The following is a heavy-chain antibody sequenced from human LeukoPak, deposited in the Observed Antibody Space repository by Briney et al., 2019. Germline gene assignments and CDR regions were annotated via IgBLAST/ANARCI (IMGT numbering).Heavy chain of an antibody. Sequence: GGSLRLSCIASGFIFRDYVMSWVRQAPGKGPEWVAAIWRTGDWTYYVDSVKGRFTISRDNSKNTLYLQMNRLRVADTAIYYCAKDRHDYGDYAFDSWGQGTLVTVSS. V-gene: IGHV3-23*05. CDR2: IWRTGDWT. CDR1: GFIFRDYV. CDR3: AKDRHDYGDYAFDS. J-gene: IGHJ4*02. D-gene: IGHD4-17*01.